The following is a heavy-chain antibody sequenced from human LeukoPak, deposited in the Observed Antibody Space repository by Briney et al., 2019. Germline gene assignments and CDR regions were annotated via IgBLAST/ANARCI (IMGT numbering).Heavy chain of an antibody. CDR1: GGSFSGYC. CDR3: ARALDTLTGTFDY. J-gene: IGHJ4*02. Sequence: SETLSLTCAVYGGSFSGYCWSWIRQPPGKGLEWIGEINHSGSTNYNPSLKSRVTISVDTSKNQFSLKLSSVTAADTAVYYCARALDTLTGTFDYWGQGTLVTVSS. D-gene: IGHD3-9*01. V-gene: IGHV4-34*01. CDR2: INHSGST.